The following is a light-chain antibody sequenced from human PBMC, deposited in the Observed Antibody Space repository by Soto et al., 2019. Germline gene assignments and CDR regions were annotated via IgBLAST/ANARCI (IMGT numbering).Light chain of an antibody. J-gene: IGKJ4*01. CDR2: DAS. CDR1: QSVSSY. Sequence: EIVFTQSPATLSLSPGERSTLSCRASQSVSSYLAWYQQKPGQAPRLLIYDASNRATGIPARFSGSGSGTDFTQTIRSLETDYFAVYYCQQRSNWPPMLTFGGGTNVEL. CDR3: QQRSNWPPMLT. V-gene: IGKV3-11*01.